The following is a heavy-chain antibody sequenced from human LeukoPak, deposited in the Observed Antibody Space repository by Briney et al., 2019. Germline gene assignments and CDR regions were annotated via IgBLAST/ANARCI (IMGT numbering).Heavy chain of an antibody. Sequence: GSLRLSFAASGFTFDDYGMSWVRQAPGKGLEWVAVISYDGSNKNYADSVKGRFTISRDSSKNTVYLQMNSLRVEDTAVYYCAKDWAPYCGGDCYFNYWGQGTLVTVSS. D-gene: IGHD2-21*02. CDR2: ISYDGSNK. CDR3: AKDWAPYCGGDCYFNY. CDR1: GFTFDDYG. V-gene: IGHV3-30*18. J-gene: IGHJ4*02.